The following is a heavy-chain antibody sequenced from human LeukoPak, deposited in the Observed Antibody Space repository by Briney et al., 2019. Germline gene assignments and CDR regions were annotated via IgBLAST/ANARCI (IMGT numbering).Heavy chain of an antibody. D-gene: IGHD6-19*01. CDR2: ITWDGGTT. CDR3: AKLAVAGTILDY. J-gene: IGHJ4*02. CDR1: EFTFDDYT. Sequence: GGSLRLSCAASEFTFDDYTMHWVRQVPGKGLEWVSLITWDGGTTYYADSVKGRFTISRDNRKKYLYLQMNSLRHEDTALYYCAKLAVAGTILDYWGQGALVTVSS. V-gene: IGHV3-43*01.